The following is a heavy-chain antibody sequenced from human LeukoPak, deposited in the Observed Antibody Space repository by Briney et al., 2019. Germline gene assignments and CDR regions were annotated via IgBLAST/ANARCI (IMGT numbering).Heavy chain of an antibody. CDR2: INHSGST. D-gene: IGHD3-22*01. V-gene: IGHV4-34*01. Sequence: SETLSLTCAVYGGSFSGYYWSWIRQPPGKGLEWIGEINHSGSTNYNPSLKSRVTISVDTSKNQFSLKLSSVTAADTAVYYCARGGKGRYYDSSGYYYYWGQGTLVTVSS. CDR3: ARGGKGRYYDSSGYYYY. J-gene: IGHJ4*02. CDR1: GGSFSGYY.